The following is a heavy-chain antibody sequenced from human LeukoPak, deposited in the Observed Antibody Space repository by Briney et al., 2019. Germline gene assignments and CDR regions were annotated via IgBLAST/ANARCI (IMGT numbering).Heavy chain of an antibody. CDR3: ARVAGWHWFDP. D-gene: IGHD6-19*01. CDR2: IRPSGDNT. J-gene: IGHJ5*02. CDR1: GFTFSSYS. Sequence: GGSLRLSCAASGFTFSSYSMYWVRQAPGRGLEWVSSIRPSGDNTYYGDSVKGRFTVSRDNSKNTVYLEMNNMSVDDTAVYYCARVAGWHWFDPWGQGTLVTVSS. V-gene: IGHV3-23*01.